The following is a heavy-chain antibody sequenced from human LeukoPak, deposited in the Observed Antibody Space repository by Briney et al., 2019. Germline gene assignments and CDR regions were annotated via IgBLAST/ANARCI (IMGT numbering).Heavy chain of an antibody. V-gene: IGHV4-59*01. CDR3: ARAGLRFLEWSYFDY. Sequence: SETLSLTCAVYGGSISSYYWSWIRQPPGKGLEWIGYIYYSGSTNYNPSLKSRVTISVDTSKNQFSLKLSSVTAADTAVYYCARAGLRFLEWSYFDYWGQGTLVTVSS. J-gene: IGHJ4*02. CDR2: IYYSGST. CDR1: GGSISSYY. D-gene: IGHD3-3*01.